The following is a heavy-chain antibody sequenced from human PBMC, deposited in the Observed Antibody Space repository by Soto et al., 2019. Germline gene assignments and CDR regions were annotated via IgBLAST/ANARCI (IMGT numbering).Heavy chain of an antibody. Sequence: GGSLRLSCAASGFTFGNVAMAWVRQAPGKGLEWVLSISDNGGNTDYADSARGRFTLSRDNSKNTLYLQMNHLKAEDTAVYYCAKLYWNPRYFDSWGQGARVTVSS. V-gene: IGHV3-23*01. CDR2: ISDNGGNT. J-gene: IGHJ4*02. D-gene: IGHD1-1*01. CDR3: AKLYWNPRYFDS. CDR1: GFTFGNVA.